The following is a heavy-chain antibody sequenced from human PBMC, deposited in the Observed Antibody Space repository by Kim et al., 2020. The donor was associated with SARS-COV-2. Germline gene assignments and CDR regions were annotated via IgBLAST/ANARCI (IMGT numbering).Heavy chain of an antibody. J-gene: IGHJ3*02. D-gene: IGHD3-10*01. CDR3: QKGSAFDI. CDR2: ISYDGSNK. V-gene: IGHV3-30*04. CDR1: GFTFSSYA. Sequence: GGSLRLSCAASGFTFSSYAMHWVRQAPGKGLEWVAVISYDGSNKYYADSVKGRFTISRDNSKNTLYLQMNSLRAEDTAVYYCQKGSAFDIWGQGTMVTVSS.